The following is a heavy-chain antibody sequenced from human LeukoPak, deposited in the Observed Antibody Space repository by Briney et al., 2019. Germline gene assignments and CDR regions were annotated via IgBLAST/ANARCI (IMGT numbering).Heavy chain of an antibody. D-gene: IGHD3-16*01. CDR3: AREGGDTDDAFDI. CDR2: IKQDGGEK. V-gene: IGHV3-7*01. Sequence: GGSLRLSCAASGFTFSSYWMNWVRQAPGKGLEWVANIKQDGGEKYYVDSVKGRFTISRDNAKNSLYLQMNSLRAEDTAVYYCAREGGDTDDAFDIWGQGTMVTVSS. CDR1: GFTFSSYW. J-gene: IGHJ3*02.